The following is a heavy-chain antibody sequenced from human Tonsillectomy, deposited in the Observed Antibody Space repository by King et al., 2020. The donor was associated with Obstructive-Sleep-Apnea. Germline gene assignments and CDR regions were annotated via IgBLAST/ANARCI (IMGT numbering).Heavy chain of an antibody. CDR1: GYRFTSYW. Sequence: VQLVESGAEVKKPGESLKISCKGSGYRFTSYWIGWVRQMPGKGLEWMGIIYPGDSNTRYSPSFQGQVTNSADKSITTAYLQWSSLKASDTAMYYCARLGGYDSSGLYYYYGMDVWGQGTTVTVSS. CDR2: IYPGDSNT. D-gene: IGHD3-22*01. CDR3: ARLGGYDSSGLYYYYGMDV. V-gene: IGHV5-51*01. J-gene: IGHJ6*02.